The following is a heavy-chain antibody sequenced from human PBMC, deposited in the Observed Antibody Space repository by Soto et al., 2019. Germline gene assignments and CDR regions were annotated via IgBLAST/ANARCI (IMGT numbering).Heavy chain of an antibody. CDR1: GFTFDNYG. V-gene: IGHV3-33*01. D-gene: IGHD4-17*01. CDR3: AGGDYGDSIDF. CDR2: ISYDDSYR. Sequence: QVLLVESGGGVVQPGKSLRLSCAASGFTFDNYGMLWVRQAPGKGLEWVALISYDDSYRYYTNSVRGRFTISRDNSKNMVFLHMNSLQGDDTAVYYCAGGDYGDSIDFWGQGTLVTVSS. J-gene: IGHJ4*02.